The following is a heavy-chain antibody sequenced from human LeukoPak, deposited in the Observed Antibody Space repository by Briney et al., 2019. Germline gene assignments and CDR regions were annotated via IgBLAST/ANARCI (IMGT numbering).Heavy chain of an antibody. V-gene: IGHV1-69*05. CDR1: GYTFTSYG. J-gene: IGHJ4*02. CDR3: ARTRTWAYCSSTSCYAPFDY. Sequence: ASVKVSCKASGYTFTSYGISWVRQAPGQGLEWMGGIIPVFGTANYAQKFQGRVTITTDESTSTAYMELSSLTSEDTAVYYCARTRTWAYCSSTSCYAPFDYWGQGTLVTVSS. CDR2: IIPVFGTA. D-gene: IGHD2-2*01.